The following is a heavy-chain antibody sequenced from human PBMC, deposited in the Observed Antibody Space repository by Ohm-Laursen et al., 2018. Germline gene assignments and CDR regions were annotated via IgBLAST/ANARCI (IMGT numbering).Heavy chain of an antibody. CDR1: GYTFPAYY. CDR2: IDPDSGDT. Sequence: VASVKVSCKASGYTFPAYYMYWVRQAPGQGLEWMGWIDPDSGDTKYAQKFQGRVTMTRDTSISTVYMELSSLRSDDTAVYYCAKKGAMEFDPWGQGTLVTVSS. V-gene: IGHV1-2*02. J-gene: IGHJ5*02. CDR3: AKKGAMEFDP. D-gene: IGHD1-26*01.